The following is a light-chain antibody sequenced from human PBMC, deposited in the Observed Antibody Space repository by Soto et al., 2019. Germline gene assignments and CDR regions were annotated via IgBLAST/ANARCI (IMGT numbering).Light chain of an antibody. CDR1: QSISSN. Sequence: EIVMTQSPATLSVSPGERATLSCRASQSISSNLAWYQQKPGQAPRLLIYGASTRATGMPARFSGSGSGTDFTLTISSLQSEDFAVYYCQQYMTFGQGTKVEFK. CDR3: QQYMT. CDR2: GAS. V-gene: IGKV3-15*01. J-gene: IGKJ1*01.